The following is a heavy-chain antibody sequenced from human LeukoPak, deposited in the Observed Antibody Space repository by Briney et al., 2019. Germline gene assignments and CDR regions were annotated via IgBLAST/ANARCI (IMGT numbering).Heavy chain of an antibody. CDR2: ISVRSRYI. V-gene: IGHV3-21*01. J-gene: IGHJ5*02. CDR1: GFSFNTLW. Sequence: PGGSLRLSCDASGFSFNTLWMSWVRQPPGKGLGWESSISVRSRYISYADSVKGRFTISRDNAKNSLFLQMNSLRPEDTAVYYCARDREYTDYLHNWFDPWGQGTLVTVSS. D-gene: IGHD4-11*01. CDR3: ARDREYTDYLHNWFDP.